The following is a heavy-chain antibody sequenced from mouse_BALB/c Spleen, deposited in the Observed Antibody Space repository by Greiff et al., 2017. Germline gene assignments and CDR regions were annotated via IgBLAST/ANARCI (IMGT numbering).Heavy chain of an antibody. CDR3: ARCGNYEDYAMDY. Sequence: VQLKESGPELVKPGASVKVSCKASGYAFTSYNMYWVKQSHGKSLEWIGYIDPYNGGTSYNQKFKGKATLTVDKSSSTAYMHLNSLTSEDSAVYYCARCGNYEDYAMDYWGQGTSVTVSS. CDR2: IDPYNGGT. CDR1: GYAFTSYN. J-gene: IGHJ4*01. V-gene: IGHV1S135*01. D-gene: IGHD2-1*01.